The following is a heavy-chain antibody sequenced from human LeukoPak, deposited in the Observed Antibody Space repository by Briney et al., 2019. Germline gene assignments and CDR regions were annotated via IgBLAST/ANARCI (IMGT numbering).Heavy chain of an antibody. D-gene: IGHD6-13*01. CDR1: GYTFTGYY. CDR2: INTNSGGT. CDR3: ARGSSICPRY. Sequence: ASVKVSCKAAGYTFTGYYMHRVRQAPGQGLVWMGWINTNSGGTNYAQKFQGKVTMTRDTSISTDSMELSRLRSDDTAVYYCARGSSICPRYWGQGTLVTVSS. J-gene: IGHJ4*02. V-gene: IGHV1-2*02.